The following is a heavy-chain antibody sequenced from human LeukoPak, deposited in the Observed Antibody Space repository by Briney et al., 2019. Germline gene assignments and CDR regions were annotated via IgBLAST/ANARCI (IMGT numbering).Heavy chain of an antibody. V-gene: IGHV3-33*01. CDR3: ARDRDSSGYNYYFDY. J-gene: IGHJ4*02. D-gene: IGHD3-22*01. CDR2: IWYDGSNQ. CDR1: GFXFSNYG. Sequence: GGSLRLSCVASGFXFSNYGIHWVRQAPGKGLEWVAVIWYDGSNQYYADSVKGRFTISRDNSKNTLYLQMNSLRAEDTALYYCARDRDSSGYNYYFDYWGQGTLVTVSS.